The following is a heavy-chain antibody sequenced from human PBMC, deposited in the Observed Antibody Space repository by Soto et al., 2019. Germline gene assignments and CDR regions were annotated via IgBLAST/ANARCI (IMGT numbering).Heavy chain of an antibody. Sequence: SETLSLTCTVSGDSITTRYWSWIRQPPGKGLEWIGYIYNTGDNYNPSLMSRASMSLDTSKNLFSLRLRSVTASDTAVYFCARDPTEGDYPGYFAPDGMDVWGRGTTVTVSS. V-gene: IGHV4-4*08. J-gene: IGHJ6*02. D-gene: IGHD2-21*01. CDR2: IYNTGD. CDR1: GDSITTRY. CDR3: ARDPTEGDYPGYFAPDGMDV.